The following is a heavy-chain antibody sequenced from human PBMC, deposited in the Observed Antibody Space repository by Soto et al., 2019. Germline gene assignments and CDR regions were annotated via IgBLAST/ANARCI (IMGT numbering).Heavy chain of an antibody. D-gene: IGHD2-21*01. CDR3: ESPRHIGP. J-gene: IGHJ5*02. CDR1: VFTPGNHW. V-gene: IGHV3-7*01. CDR2: IKQDGSER. Sequence: PWASLRISCVASVFTPGNHWMNWVGQAPGKGPEWVANIKQDGSERNYVDSVKGRFTISRDNAENSLYLQMNSLRVEHAGVYYCESPRHIGPWGQGTMVTVSS.